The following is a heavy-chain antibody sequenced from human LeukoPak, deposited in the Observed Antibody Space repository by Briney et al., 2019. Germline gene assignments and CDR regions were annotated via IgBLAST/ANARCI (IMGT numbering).Heavy chain of an antibody. Sequence: GGSLRLSCAASGFTFSSYAMSWVRQAPGKGLEWVSAISGSGGSTYYADSVKGRFTISRDNSKSTLYLQMNGLRAEDTAVYYCAKGPSNGYFSYFDYWGQGTLVTVSS. CDR2: ISGSGGST. J-gene: IGHJ4*02. D-gene: IGHD3-22*01. V-gene: IGHV3-23*01. CDR1: GFTFSSYA. CDR3: AKGPSNGYFSYFDY.